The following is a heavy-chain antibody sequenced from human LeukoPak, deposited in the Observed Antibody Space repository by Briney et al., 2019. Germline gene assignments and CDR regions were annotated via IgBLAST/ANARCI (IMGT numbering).Heavy chain of an antibody. Sequence: PGGSLRLSCAASGFTFSSYGMHWVRQAPGKGLEWVTFILYDGSHEYYADSVKGRFTSSRDNSKNTLCLQMNSLRPEDTAVYYCAKGGEGGSHRYFEYWGQGTLVTVSS. CDR3: AKGGEGGSHRYFEY. CDR1: GFTFSSYG. J-gene: IGHJ4*02. D-gene: IGHD1-26*01. V-gene: IGHV3-30*02. CDR2: ILYDGSHE.